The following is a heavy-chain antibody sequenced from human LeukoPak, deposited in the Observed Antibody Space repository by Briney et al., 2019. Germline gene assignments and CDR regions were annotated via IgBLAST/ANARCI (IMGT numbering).Heavy chain of an antibody. J-gene: IGHJ4*02. CDR2: IYHSGNT. CDR1: GGSISSSNW. D-gene: IGHD3/OR15-3a*01. CDR3: ARQTGSGLFILP. Sequence: SGTLSFTCAVSGGSISSSNWWSWVRQPPGKGLEWIGEIYHSGNTYYNASLKSQVSISIDTSKNQFSLRLTSVTAADTAVYYCARQTGSGLFILPGGQGTLVTVSS. V-gene: IGHV4-4*02.